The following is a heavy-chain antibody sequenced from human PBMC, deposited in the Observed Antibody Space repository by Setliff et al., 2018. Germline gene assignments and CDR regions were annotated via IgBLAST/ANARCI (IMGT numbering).Heavy chain of an antibody. J-gene: IGHJ6*03. CDR3: ARMSGFQYIDV. Sequence: PSETLSLTCTVSGDSISRAKYYWGWFRQPAGKELERIGQIYTSWSTNYNPSLKSRVTISLDTSKNQFSLSLTSVTAEDTAVYYCARMSGFQYIDVWDKGTTVTVSS. CDR2: IYTSWST. V-gene: IGHV4-61*09. D-gene: IGHD3-3*01. CDR1: GDSISRAKYY.